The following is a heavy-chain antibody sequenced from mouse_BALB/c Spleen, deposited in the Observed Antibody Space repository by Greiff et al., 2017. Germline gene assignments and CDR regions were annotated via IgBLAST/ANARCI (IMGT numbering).Heavy chain of an antibody. J-gene: IGHJ3*01. CDR3: TRERYGGAY. Sequence: QVQLQQPGAELVRPGASVKLSCKASGYTFTCYWINWVKQRPGQGLEWIGNIYPSDSYTNYNQKFKDKATLTVDKSSSTAYMQLSSPTSEDSAVYYCTRERYGGAYWGQGTLVTVSA. D-gene: IGHD2-14*01. V-gene: IGHV1-69*02. CDR2: IYPSDSYT. CDR1: GYTFTCYW.